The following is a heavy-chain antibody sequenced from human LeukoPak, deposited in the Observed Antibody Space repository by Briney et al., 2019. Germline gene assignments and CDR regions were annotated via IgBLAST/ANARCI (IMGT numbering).Heavy chain of an antibody. Sequence: SETLSLTCTVSAYSISDGWVWGMIRQPPGKGLEWIGSIYRSGTTYYNPSFKSRVTMSVDTSNNQFSLKLTSVTAADTAMYYCSRLSHVAGAPKVSWFDPWGQGTLVTVSS. CDR1: AYSISDGWV. CDR3: SRLSHVAGAPKVSWFDP. D-gene: IGHD1-26*01. CDR2: IYRSGTT. J-gene: IGHJ5*02. V-gene: IGHV4-38-2*02.